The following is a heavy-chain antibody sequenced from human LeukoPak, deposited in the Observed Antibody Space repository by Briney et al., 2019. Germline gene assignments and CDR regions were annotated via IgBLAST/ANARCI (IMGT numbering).Heavy chain of an antibody. V-gene: IGHV3-30*02. J-gene: IGHJ4*02. CDR3: ARGRAVAATSYFDY. D-gene: IGHD6-19*01. CDR1: GFTFSSYG. CDR2: IRYDGSNK. Sequence: GGSLRLSCAASGFTFSSYGMHWVRQAPGKGLEWVAFIRYDGSNKYYADSVKGRFTISRDNSKNTLYLQMNSLRAEDTAVYYCARGRAVAATSYFDYWGQGTLVTVSS.